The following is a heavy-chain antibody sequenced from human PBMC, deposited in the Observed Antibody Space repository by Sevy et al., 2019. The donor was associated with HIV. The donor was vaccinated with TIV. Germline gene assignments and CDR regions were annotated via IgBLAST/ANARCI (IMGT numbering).Heavy chain of an antibody. CDR1: EFIFSSHA. D-gene: IGHD3-3*02. CDR2: ISGDGENT. V-gene: IGHV3-23*01. CDR3: ARDGRGISAFDI. J-gene: IGHJ3*02. Sequence: GGSLRLSCVAPEFIFSSHAVSWVRQAPGKGLEWVSAISGDGENTHYADSVRGRFTISRDNFKNTLYLQMNSLRAEDMALYYCARDGRGISAFDIWGPGTMVTVSS.